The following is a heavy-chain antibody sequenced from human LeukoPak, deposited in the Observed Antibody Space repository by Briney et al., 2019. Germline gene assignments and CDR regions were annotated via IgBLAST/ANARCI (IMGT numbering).Heavy chain of an antibody. CDR3: ARDRDYGDYHDAFDI. J-gene: IGHJ3*02. Sequence: ASVKVSCKVSGYTLTELSMHWVRQAPGKGLEWMGGFDPEDGETIYAQKFQGRVTMTEDTSTDTAYMELSSLRSDDTAVYYCARDRDYGDYHDAFDIWGQGTMVTVSS. V-gene: IGHV1-24*01. CDR1: GYTLTELS. D-gene: IGHD4-17*01. CDR2: FDPEDGET.